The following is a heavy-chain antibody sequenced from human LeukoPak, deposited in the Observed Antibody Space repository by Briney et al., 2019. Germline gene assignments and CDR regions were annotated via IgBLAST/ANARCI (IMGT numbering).Heavy chain of an antibody. Sequence: ASVKVSCKASGYTFTSYYMHWVRQAPGQGLEWMGIINPSGGSTSYAQKFQGRVTMTRDMSTSTVYMELSSLRSEDTAVYYCATVKGGRVPIDYWGQGTLVAVSS. CDR2: INPSGGST. CDR1: GYTFTSYY. D-gene: IGHD1-26*01. V-gene: IGHV1-46*01. J-gene: IGHJ4*02. CDR3: ATVKGGRVPIDY.